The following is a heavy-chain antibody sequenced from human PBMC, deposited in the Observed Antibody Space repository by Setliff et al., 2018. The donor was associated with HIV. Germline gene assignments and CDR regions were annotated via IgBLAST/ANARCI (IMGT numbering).Heavy chain of an antibody. Sequence: SVKVSCKASGYTFTSYAMHWVRQAPGQGLEWMGGIIPIFNTANYAQKFQGRVTITADESTSTAYMELSSLGSEDTAVYYCARGSGGYCSGGSCYFGFGLALWGQGTAVTVTS. CDR1: GYTFTSYA. D-gene: IGHD2-15*01. CDR3: ARGSGGYCSGGSCYFGFGLAL. J-gene: IGHJ6*02. CDR2: IIPIFNTA. V-gene: IGHV1-69*13.